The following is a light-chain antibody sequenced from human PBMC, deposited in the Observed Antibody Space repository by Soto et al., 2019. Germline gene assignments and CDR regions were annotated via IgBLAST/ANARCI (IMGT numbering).Light chain of an antibody. J-gene: IGKJ1*01. CDR2: GAF. CDR1: QTVSSVS. Sequence: EIVLTQSPGTLSLSPGERATLSCRTSQTVSSVSLAWYQQKAGQAPRLLIYGAFSRATGIPDRFSGSGSGTDVTLTISRLEPEDFAVYYCQQYGASPPSWTFGQGTKVEIK. V-gene: IGKV3-20*01. CDR3: QQYGASPPSWT.